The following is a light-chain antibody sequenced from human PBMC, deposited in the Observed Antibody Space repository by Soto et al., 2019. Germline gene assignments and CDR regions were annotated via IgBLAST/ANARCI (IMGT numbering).Light chain of an antibody. CDR2: GAS. Sequence: EIVMTQSPATLSVSPGERATLSCRASQRISNNLAWYQQKAGQAPRLLIYGASTRATGIPARFSGSGSETEFTLTISSLQSEDFAVYYCQQYNNWPPYTFGQGTKVDI. CDR1: QRISNN. CDR3: QQYNNWPPYT. J-gene: IGKJ2*01. V-gene: IGKV3-15*01.